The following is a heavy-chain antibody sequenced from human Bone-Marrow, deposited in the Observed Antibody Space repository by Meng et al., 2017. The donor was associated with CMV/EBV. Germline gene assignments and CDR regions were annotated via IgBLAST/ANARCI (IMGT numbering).Heavy chain of an antibody. J-gene: IGHJ4*02. CDR3: ARVPPDYDFWSGCFDY. CDR2: IYYSGST. D-gene: IGHD3-3*01. CDR1: GSISSGGYD. Sequence: GSISSGGYDWSWIRRHPGKGLEWIGYIYYSGSTYYNPSLKSRVTISVDTSKNQFSLKLSSVTAADTAVYYCARVPPDYDFWSGCFDYWGQGTLVTVSS. V-gene: IGHV4-31*02.